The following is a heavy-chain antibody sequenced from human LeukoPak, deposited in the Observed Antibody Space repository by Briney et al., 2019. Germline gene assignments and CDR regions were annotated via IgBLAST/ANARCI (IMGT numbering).Heavy chain of an antibody. CDR3: ARDLGPAGTRGNDAFDI. D-gene: IGHD6-13*01. V-gene: IGHV1-3*03. CDR1: GYTFTSYA. Sequence: ASVKVSCKASGYTFTSYAMHWVRQAPGQRLEWMGWINAGNGNTKYSQEFQGRVTITRDTSASTAYMELSSLRSEDTAVYYCARDLGPAGTRGNDAFDIWGQGTMVTVSS. CDR2: INAGNGNT. J-gene: IGHJ3*02.